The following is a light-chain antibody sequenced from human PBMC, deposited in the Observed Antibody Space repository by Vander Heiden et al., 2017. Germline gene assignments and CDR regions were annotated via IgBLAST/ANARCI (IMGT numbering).Light chain of an antibody. CDR2: DDS. CDR1: NIGSES. CDR3: QVWASPSKQGV. J-gene: IGLJ2*01. Sequence: SYVLTQPPSVSVAPGQTARITCGGNNIGSESVHWYQQKPGQAPLRGVDDDSDRPSGIPERFSCYNAGKKAKRTISRVEAGDEADDVGQVWASPSKQGVFGGGTKLTVL. V-gene: IGLV3-21*02.